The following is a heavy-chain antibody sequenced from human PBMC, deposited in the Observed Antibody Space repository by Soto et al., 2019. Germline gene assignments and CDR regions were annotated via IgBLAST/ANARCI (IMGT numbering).Heavy chain of an antibody. V-gene: IGHV3-30*18. CDR3: AKGGRQWLVTSDFNF. J-gene: IGHJ4*02. CDR1: GFTFSDYA. D-gene: IGHD6-19*01. Sequence: VQLVESGGGVVQPGRSLRLSCAASGFTFSDYAMHWVRQAPGKGLEWVAVVSHDGRNTHYADSVKGRFTISRDSSKNTFSVEMTSLGAEDTAVYYCAKGGRQWLVTSDFNFWGQGALVTVSS. CDR2: VSHDGRNT.